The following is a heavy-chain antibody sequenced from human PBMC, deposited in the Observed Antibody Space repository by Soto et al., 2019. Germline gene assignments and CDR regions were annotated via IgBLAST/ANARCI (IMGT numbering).Heavy chain of an antibody. J-gene: IGHJ4*02. V-gene: IGHV4-39*01. CDR3: ARQIPVSGAYYFDY. Sequence: QLQLQESGPGLVKPSETLSLTCTVSGGSISSGSYYWGWIRQPPGEELEWLGTIYYSGTPYYNPSLESRGTISVDTSNNQFSLRLSSVTAADTAMYYCARQIPVSGAYYFDYWGQGTLVTVSS. CDR1: GGSISSGSYY. CDR2: IYYSGTP. D-gene: IGHD6-19*01.